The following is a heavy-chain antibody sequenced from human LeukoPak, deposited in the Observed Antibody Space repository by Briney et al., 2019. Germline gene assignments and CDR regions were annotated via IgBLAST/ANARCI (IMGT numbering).Heavy chain of an antibody. J-gene: IGHJ4*02. CDR2: IKQDGSEK. CDR3: ARGRGHKFYVDTAMALDY. Sequence: GGSLRLSCAASGFAFSSYWMSWVRQAPGKGLEWMANIKQDGSEKYYVDSVKGRSTISRDNAKNSLYLQMNSLRAEDTAVYYCARGRGHKFYVDTAMALDYWGQGTLVTVSS. CDR1: GFAFSSYW. V-gene: IGHV3-7*01. D-gene: IGHD5-18*01.